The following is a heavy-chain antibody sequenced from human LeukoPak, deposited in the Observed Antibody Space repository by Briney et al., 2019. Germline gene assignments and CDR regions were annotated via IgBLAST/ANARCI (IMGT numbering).Heavy chain of an antibody. CDR1: GCTFSGYY. CDR2: ITPSGSTI. D-gene: IGHD5-24*01. CDR3: AGRDVYNSAF. J-gene: IGHJ4*02. Sequence: GGSLRLSCAASGCTFSGYYMSWVRQAPGKGLEWVSYITPSGSTIYYADSVKGRFTISRDNAKNSLYLQMNSLRAEDTAVYFCAGRDVYNSAFWGQGTLVTVSS. V-gene: IGHV3-11*01.